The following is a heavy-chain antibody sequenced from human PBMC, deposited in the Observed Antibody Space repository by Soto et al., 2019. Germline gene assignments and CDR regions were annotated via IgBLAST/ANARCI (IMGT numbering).Heavy chain of an antibody. Sequence: PGGSLRLSCAASGFTFSNFGMHWVRQAPGKGLEWVSAISGSGGSTYYADSVKGRFTISRDNSKNTLYLQMNSLRAEDTAVYYCAKDPGGGWHFFDYWGQGTLVTVSS. CDR1: GFTFSNFG. D-gene: IGHD6-19*01. CDR2: ISGSGGST. V-gene: IGHV3-23*01. J-gene: IGHJ4*02. CDR3: AKDPGGGWHFFDY.